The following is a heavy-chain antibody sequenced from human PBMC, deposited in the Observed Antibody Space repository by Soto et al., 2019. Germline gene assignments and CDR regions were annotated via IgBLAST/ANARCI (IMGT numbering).Heavy chain of an antibody. V-gene: IGHV1-46*03. Sequence: ASVKVSCKASGYTFTNYYMHWVRQAPGQGLEWMGIINPSGGSTTYAQKFQGRVTMTRDTSTSTAYMELSRLRSEDTAVYYCANDAGSNETPMVYWDQGTLVTVSS. CDR2: INPSGGST. J-gene: IGHJ4*02. D-gene: IGHD2-8*01. CDR3: ANDAGSNETPMVY. CDR1: GYTFTNYY.